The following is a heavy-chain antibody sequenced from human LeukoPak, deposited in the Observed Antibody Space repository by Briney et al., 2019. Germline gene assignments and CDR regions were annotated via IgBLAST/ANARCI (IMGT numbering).Heavy chain of an antibody. V-gene: IGHV3-23*01. J-gene: IGHJ4*02. CDR2: ITGSSGST. CDR3: AKEGKTRNWNYYQAKPVY. D-gene: IGHD1-7*01. CDR1: GFTFNSYA. Sequence: QPGGSLRLSCAASGFTFNSYAMNWVRQAPGKGLEWLSAITGSSGSTYYADSVKGRFTISRDNSKNTLYLQMNSLRAEDTAVYYCAKEGKTRNWNYYQAKPVYWGQGTLVTVSS.